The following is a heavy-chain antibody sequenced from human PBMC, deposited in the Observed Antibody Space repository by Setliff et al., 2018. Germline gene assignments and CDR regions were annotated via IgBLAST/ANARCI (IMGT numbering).Heavy chain of an antibody. V-gene: IGHV4-4*07. Sequence: SETLSLTCTVSGGSISSHYWTWIRQPAGKGLEWIGRLYTSGDTNYNPSLKSRVSMSLDTYKNQFSLKLSSVTAADTAVYYCARDRVVVLAGRRGYYFDYWGQGVLVTVSS. CDR3: ARDRVVVLAGRRGYYFDY. CDR1: GGSISSHY. CDR2: LYTSGDT. D-gene: IGHD2-15*01. J-gene: IGHJ4*02.